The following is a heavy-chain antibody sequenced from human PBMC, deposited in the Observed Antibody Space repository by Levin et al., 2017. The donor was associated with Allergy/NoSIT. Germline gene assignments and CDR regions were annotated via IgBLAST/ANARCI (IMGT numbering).Heavy chain of an antibody. CDR3: AKGYPDI. CDR2: ISWNSGSI. J-gene: IGHJ3*02. CDR1: GFTFDDYA. D-gene: IGHD2-2*02. Sequence: GGSLRLSCAASGFTFDDYAMHWVRQAPGKGLEWVSGISWNSGSIGYADSVKGRFTISRDNAKNSLYLQMNSLRAEDTALYYCAKGYPDIWGQGTMVTVSS. V-gene: IGHV3-9*01.